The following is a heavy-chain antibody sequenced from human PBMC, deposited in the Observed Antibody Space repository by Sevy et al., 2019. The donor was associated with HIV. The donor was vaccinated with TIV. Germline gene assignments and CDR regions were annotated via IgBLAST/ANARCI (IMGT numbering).Heavy chain of an antibody. V-gene: IGHV3-21*04. CDR1: GFTFRTYS. D-gene: IGHD3-3*01. CDR3: ARDFTVFGVVSGIDY. J-gene: IGHJ4*02. CDR2: ISDDSRCI. Sequence: GSLRLSCAASGFTFRTYSMNWVRQAPGKGLEWLSSISDDSRCIYYSDSVKGRFTISRANAKNFLFLQMNNLRVEDTAIYYCARDFTVFGVVSGIDYWGQGNLVTVSS.